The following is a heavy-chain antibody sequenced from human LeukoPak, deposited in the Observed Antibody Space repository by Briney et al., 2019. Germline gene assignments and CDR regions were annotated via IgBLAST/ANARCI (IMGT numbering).Heavy chain of an antibody. CDR1: GFTFSSYS. CDR2: ISSTSNYI. CDR3: ARDDRYSYGYSQSGHFDY. J-gene: IGHJ4*02. D-gene: IGHD5-18*01. Sequence: PGGSLRLSCAASGFTFSSYSMNWVRQAPGKGLEWVSSISSTSNYIYYADSVKGRFTISRDNAKTSLYLQMNSLRAEDTAVYYCARDDRYSYGYSQSGHFDYWGQGIQVTVSS. V-gene: IGHV3-21*01.